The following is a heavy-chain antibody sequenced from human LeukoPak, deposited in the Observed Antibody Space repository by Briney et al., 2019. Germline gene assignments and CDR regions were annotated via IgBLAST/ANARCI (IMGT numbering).Heavy chain of an antibody. CDR3: ARGGYCSSTICYSLNAFDI. Sequence: GGSLRLSCAASGFTFSSYEMNWVRQAPGKGLEWVSYIGSSGSTIYYADSVKGRFTISRDNAKNSLYLQMNSLRAEDTAVYYCARGGYCSSTICYSLNAFDIWGQGTTVTVSP. CDR1: GFTFSSYE. J-gene: IGHJ3*02. D-gene: IGHD2-2*01. V-gene: IGHV3-48*03. CDR2: IGSSGSTI.